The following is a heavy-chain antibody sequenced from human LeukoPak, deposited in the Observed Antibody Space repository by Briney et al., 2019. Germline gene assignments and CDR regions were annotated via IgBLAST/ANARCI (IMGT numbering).Heavy chain of an antibody. V-gene: IGHV4-30-2*01. Sequence: SQTLSLTCAVSRGSIRSGVYSRSWIRQPPGKGLEWIGYIYHSGSPYYNPSLKSRVTISVERSKNQFSLKLSSVTAADTAVYYCARSHSVGSGYPWGYWGQGALVTVSS. CDR1: RGSIRSGVYS. J-gene: IGHJ4*02. CDR3: ARSHSVGSGYPWGY. CDR2: IYHSGSP. D-gene: IGHD3-22*01.